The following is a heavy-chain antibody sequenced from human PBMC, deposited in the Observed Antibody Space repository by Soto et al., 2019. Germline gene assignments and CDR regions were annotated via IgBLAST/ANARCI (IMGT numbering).Heavy chain of an antibody. CDR1: GGTFSSYT. CDR3: ARDREVGYCSSTSCYAVNWFDP. J-gene: IGHJ5*02. D-gene: IGHD2-2*01. V-gene: IGHV1-69*08. CDR2: IIPILGIA. Sequence: QVQLVQSGAEVKKPGSSVKVSCKASGGTFSSYTISWVRQAPGQGLEWMGRIIPILGIANYAQKFQGRVTITADKSTSTAYMELSSLRSEDTAVYYCARDREVGYCSSTSCYAVNWFDPWGQGTLVTVSS.